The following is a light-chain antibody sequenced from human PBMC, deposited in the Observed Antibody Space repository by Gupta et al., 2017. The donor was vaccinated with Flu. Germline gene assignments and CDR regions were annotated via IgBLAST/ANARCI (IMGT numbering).Light chain of an antibody. CDR3: QTRNRYPDT. CDR2: AAS. CDR1: QGIGRY. J-gene: IGKJ4*01. V-gene: IGKV1-9*01. Sequence: PSFLSASVRDRITIPCRASQGIGRYLAWYRQKPGEGPELLIYAASTGKTAVPSRFSGSGSGTEFTLAISSRQPEEFATYYCQTRNRYPDTFGRGTXVEIK.